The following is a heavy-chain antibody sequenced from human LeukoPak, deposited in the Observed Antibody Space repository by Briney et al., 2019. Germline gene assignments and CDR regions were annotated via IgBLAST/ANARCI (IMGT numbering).Heavy chain of an antibody. J-gene: IGHJ4*02. CDR2: IYHSGST. Sequence: SETLSLTCAVSGYSISSGYYWGWIRQPPGKGQEWIGSIYHSGSTYYNPSLKSRVTISVDTSKNQFSLKLSSVTAADTAVYYCARALYSSGWYFIHWGQGTLVTVSS. V-gene: IGHV4-38-2*01. CDR3: ARALYSSGWYFIH. CDR1: GYSISSGYY. D-gene: IGHD6-19*01.